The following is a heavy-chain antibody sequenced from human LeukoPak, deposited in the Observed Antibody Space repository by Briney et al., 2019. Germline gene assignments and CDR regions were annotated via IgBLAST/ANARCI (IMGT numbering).Heavy chain of an antibody. V-gene: IGHV4-34*01. CDR2: INHSGST. D-gene: IGHD5-24*01. Sequence: SETLSLTCAVYGGSFSGYYWSWIRQPPGKGLEWIGEINHSGSTNYNPSLKSRVTISVDTSKNQFSLKLSSVTAADTAVYYCATGRDGYRRDAFDIWGQGTMVTVSS. CDR1: GGSFSGYY. J-gene: IGHJ3*02. CDR3: ATGRDGYRRDAFDI.